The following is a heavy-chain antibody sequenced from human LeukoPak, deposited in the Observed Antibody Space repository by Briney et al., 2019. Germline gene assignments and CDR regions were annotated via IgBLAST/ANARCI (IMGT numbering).Heavy chain of an antibody. CDR1: GFTFSSYW. J-gene: IGHJ4*02. V-gene: IGHV3-74*01. CDR2: INVDVTST. Sequence: GGSLRLSWAASGFTFSSYWIHWVRQSPRKGLVWVSCINVDVTSTIYAASVKGRLTIYRDNAKNTLYLQRNSLRDEDTAVYYCARGSPSGSYFDYWGQGTLVT. D-gene: IGHD1-26*01. CDR3: ARGSPSGSYFDY.